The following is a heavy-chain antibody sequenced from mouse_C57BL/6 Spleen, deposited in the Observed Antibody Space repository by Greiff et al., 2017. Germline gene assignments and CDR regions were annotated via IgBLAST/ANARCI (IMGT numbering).Heavy chain of an antibody. Sequence: EVKLVESGPGLVKPSQSLSLTCSVTGYSITSGYYWNWIRQFPGNKLEWMGYISYDGSNNYNPSLKNRISITRDTSKNQFFLKLTAVTTEDTATYYSANYDASSHYAMDYWGQGTSVTVSS. D-gene: IGHD1-1*01. V-gene: IGHV3-6*01. CDR2: ISYDGSN. CDR1: GYSITSGYY. CDR3: ANYDASSHYAMDY. J-gene: IGHJ4*01.